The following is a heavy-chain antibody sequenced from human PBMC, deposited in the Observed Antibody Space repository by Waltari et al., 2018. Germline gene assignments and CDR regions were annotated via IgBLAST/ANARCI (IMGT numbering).Heavy chain of an antibody. CDR2: ITSSSSAS. V-gene: IGHV3-48*01. CDR1: GFTFSSYT. J-gene: IGHJ4*02. Sequence: EVQLVESGGGLVQPGGSLRLSCAASGFTFSSYTMTGVRQGPGKGVEWVAYITSSSSASYYADSVKGRATISRDNAKNSLSLQMNSLRAEDTAVYYCAREYSSSSGKLSDYWGQGTLVTVSP. D-gene: IGHD6-6*01. CDR3: AREYSSSSGKLSDY.